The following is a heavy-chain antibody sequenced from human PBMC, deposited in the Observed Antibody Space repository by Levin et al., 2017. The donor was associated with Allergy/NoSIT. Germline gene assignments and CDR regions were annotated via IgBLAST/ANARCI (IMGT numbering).Heavy chain of an antibody. Sequence: GGSLRLSCAASGFTFNSYAMHWVRQAPGKGLEWVALISHDGSNKYYADSVKGRFTISRDNSKNTVYLQMNSLRAEDTAVYYCARDGSGWSTYYYSYMDVWGKGTAVPVSS. CDR1: GFTFNSYA. D-gene: IGHD6-19*01. J-gene: IGHJ6*03. V-gene: IGHV3-30-3*01. CDR2: ISHDGSNK. CDR3: ARDGSGWSTYYYSYMDV.